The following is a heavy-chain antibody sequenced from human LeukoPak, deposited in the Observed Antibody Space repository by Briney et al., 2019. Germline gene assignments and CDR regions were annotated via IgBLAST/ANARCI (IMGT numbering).Heavy chain of an antibody. V-gene: IGHV3-20*04. CDR2: INWNGGRT. CDR1: GFTFDDYG. D-gene: IGHD6-19*01. J-gene: IGHJ4*02. Sequence: GGSLRLSCAASGFTFDDYGMSWVRQAPGKGLEWVSGINWNGGRTGYADSVKGRLTISRDNAKNYLYLQMNSLRAEDTALYYCAKLAGTGGFDYWGQGTLVTVSS. CDR3: AKLAGTGGFDY.